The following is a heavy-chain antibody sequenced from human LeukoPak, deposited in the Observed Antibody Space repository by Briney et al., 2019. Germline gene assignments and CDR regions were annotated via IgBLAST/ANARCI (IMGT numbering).Heavy chain of an antibody. V-gene: IGHV3-15*01. CDR3: TTDLYDCSGGSCYYYGMDV. CDR1: GFTFSNAW. J-gene: IGHJ6*02. Sequence: GGSLRLSCAASGFTFSNAWMSWVRQAPGKGLEWVGRIKSKTDGGTTDYAAPVKGRFTISRDDSKNTLYLQMNSLKTEDTAVYYCTTDLYDCSGGSCYYYGMDVWGQGTTVTVSS. CDR2: IKSKTDGGTT. D-gene: IGHD2-15*01.